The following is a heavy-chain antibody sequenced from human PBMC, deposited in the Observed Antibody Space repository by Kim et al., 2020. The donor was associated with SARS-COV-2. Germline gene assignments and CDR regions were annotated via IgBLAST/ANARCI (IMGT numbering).Heavy chain of an antibody. D-gene: IGHD3-3*01. J-gene: IGHJ6*02. CDR3: ARGKYYDFWSGYVNYYYGMEV. CDR1: GGSFSGYY. CDR2: INHSGST. V-gene: IGHV4-34*01. Sequence: SETLSLTCAVYGGSFSGYYWSWIRQPPGKGLEWIGEINHSGSTNYNPSLKSRVTISVDTSKNQFSLKLSSVTAADTAVYYCARGKYYDFWSGYVNYYYGMEVWGQGTTVTVSS.